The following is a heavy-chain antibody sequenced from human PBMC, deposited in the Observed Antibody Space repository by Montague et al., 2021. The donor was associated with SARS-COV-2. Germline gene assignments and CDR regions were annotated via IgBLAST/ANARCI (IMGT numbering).Heavy chain of an antibody. CDR1: GFTFSSYA. V-gene: IGHV3-30-3*01. D-gene: IGHD3-22*01. CDR2: ISYDGSNK. CDR3: ARDKDLYCSSGSCYSLDYYDSSGYSLRGYFDY. J-gene: IGHJ4*02. Sequence: SLRLSCAASGFTFSSYAMHWVRQAPGKGLEWVAVISYDGSNKYYADSVKGRFTISRDNSKNTLYLQMNSLRAEDTAVYYCARDKDLYCSSGSCYSLDYYDSSGYSLRGYFDYWGQGTLVTVSS.